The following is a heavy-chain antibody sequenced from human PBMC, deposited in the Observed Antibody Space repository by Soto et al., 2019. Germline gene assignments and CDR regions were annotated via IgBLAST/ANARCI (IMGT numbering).Heavy chain of an antibody. CDR1: DGSISIGGYY. D-gene: IGHD2-15*01. J-gene: IGHJ5*02. CDR3: ARNMVVVVAAANWFDP. CDR2: IYYSGST. V-gene: IGHV4-31*03. Sequence: SDTLSLTCTVSDGSISIGGYYWSWIRQHPGKGLEWIGYIYYSGSTYYNPSLKRRVTISVDTSKNQFSLKMRSVTAADTAVYYCARNMVVVVAAANWFDPWGQGTLVTVSS.